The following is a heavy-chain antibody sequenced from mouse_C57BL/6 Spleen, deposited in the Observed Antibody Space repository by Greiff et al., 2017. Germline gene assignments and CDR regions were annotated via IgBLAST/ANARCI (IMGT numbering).Heavy chain of an antibody. D-gene: IGHD1-1*01. J-gene: IGHJ2*01. CDR3: ARSGPITSVGARSDFDY. CDR1: GYTFTSYW. CDR2: IDTSDSET. Sequence: VQLQQPGAGLVRPGSSVKLSCEASGYTFTSYWMHWVRQRPIQGLEWIGNIDTSDSETHYNQKFKDKATLTVDKDSSTAYMQLSSLTSEDSAVYYCARSGPITSVGARSDFDYWGQGTTLTVSS. V-gene: IGHV1-52*01.